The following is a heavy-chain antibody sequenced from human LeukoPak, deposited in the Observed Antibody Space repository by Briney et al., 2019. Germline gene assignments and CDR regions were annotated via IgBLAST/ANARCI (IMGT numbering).Heavy chain of an antibody. CDR2: ISSSSSTI. D-gene: IGHD6-13*01. V-gene: IGHV3-48*02. CDR3: ARVSVSGSWYLIDY. J-gene: IGHJ4*02. Sequence: GGSLRLSCAASGFTFSSYSMNWFRQAPGKALEWVSYISSSSSTIYYADSVKGRFTISRDNAKNSLYLQMNSLRDEDTAVYYCARVSVSGSWYLIDYWGQGTLVTVSS. CDR1: GFTFSSYS.